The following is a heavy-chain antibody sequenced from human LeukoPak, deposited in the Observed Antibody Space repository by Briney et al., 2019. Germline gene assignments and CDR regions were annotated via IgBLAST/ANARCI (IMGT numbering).Heavy chain of an antibody. D-gene: IGHD3-3*01. Sequence: GGSLRLSCAASGFTFSIYSMSWVRQAPGKGLEWVSYISSSSSTISYADSVKGRFTISRDNAANSMYLQMNSLRAEDTAVYYCARAGDFSFKDWGQGTLVTVSS. CDR2: ISSSSSTI. V-gene: IGHV3-48*01. J-gene: IGHJ4*02. CDR1: GFTFSIYS. CDR3: ARAGDFSFKD.